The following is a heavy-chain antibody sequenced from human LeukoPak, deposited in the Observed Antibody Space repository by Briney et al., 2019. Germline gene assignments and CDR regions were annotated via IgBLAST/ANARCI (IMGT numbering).Heavy chain of an antibody. Sequence: GRSLRLCCAASGFTFSSYGMHWVRQAPGKGLEWVAVISYEGSNKYYADYVKGRFTISRDNSKNTLYLQMNSLRAEDTAVYYCAKDRVYSGYELDYWGQGTLVTVSS. D-gene: IGHD5-12*01. V-gene: IGHV3-30*18. CDR1: GFTFSSYG. CDR2: ISYEGSNK. J-gene: IGHJ4*02. CDR3: AKDRVYSGYELDY.